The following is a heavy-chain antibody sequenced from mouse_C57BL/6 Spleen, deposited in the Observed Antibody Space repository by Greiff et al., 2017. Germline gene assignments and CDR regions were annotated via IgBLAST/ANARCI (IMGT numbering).Heavy chain of an antibody. J-gene: IGHJ2*01. CDR1: GYTFTDYN. D-gene: IGHD2-3*01. V-gene: IGHV1-22*01. CDR3: ARYYDGYSYYFDY. CDR2: INPNNGGT. Sequence: VQLQQSGPELVKPGASVKMSCKASGYTFTDYNMHWVKQSHGKSLEWIGYINPNNGGTSYNQKFKGKATLTVNKSSSTAYMELRSLTSEDSAVYYCARYYDGYSYYFDYWGQGTTLTVSS.